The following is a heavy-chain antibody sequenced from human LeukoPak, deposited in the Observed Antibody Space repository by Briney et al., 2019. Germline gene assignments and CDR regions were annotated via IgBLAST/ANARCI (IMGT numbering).Heavy chain of an antibody. CDR3: ARDPTKAVTTWYYFDY. V-gene: IGHV3-30-3*01. Sequence: PGGSLRLSCAASGFTFSSYAMHWVRQAPGKGLEWVAVISYDGSNKYYADSVKGRFTISRDNSKNTLYLQMNSLRAEDTAVYYCARDPTKAVTTWYYFDYWGQETLVTVSS. CDR2: ISYDGSNK. CDR1: GFTFSSYA. J-gene: IGHJ4*02. D-gene: IGHD4-17*01.